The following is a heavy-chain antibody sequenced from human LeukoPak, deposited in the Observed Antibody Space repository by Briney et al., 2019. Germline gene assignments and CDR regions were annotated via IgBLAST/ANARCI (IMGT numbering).Heavy chain of an antibody. CDR1: GFTFSSYA. J-gene: IGHJ4*02. V-gene: IGHV3-23*01. D-gene: IGHD6-19*01. CDR3: AKDQGYNSGRYGDYFDY. Sequence: PGGSLRLSCAASGFTFSSYAMSWVRQAPGKGLEWVSAISGSGGSTYYADSVKGRFTISRDNSKNTLYLQMNSLRAEDTAVYYCAKDQGYNSGRYGDYFDYWGQGTLVIVSS. CDR2: ISGSGGST.